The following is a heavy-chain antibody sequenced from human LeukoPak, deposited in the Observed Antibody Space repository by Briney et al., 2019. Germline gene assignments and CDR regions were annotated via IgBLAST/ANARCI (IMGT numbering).Heavy chain of an antibody. V-gene: IGHV3-7*01. J-gene: IGHJ4*02. D-gene: IGHD5-12*01. CDR2: VKLDGSEK. CDR3: ARDLVVATFDY. CDR1: GFTFSSYW. Sequence: GGSLRLSCAASGFTFSSYWMSWVRQAPGKGLEWVANVKLDGSEKSYVDSVKGRFTISRDNAKNSPYLQMNSLRAEDTAVYYCARDLVVATFDYWGQGTLVTVSS.